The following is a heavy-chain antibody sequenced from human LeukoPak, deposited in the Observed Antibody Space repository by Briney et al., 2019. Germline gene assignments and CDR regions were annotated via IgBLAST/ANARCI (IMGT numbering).Heavy chain of an antibody. D-gene: IGHD5-12*01. CDR3: ARRGSGYDLVGYFDY. CDR1: GGSISTYF. CDR2: IYYSGST. Sequence: SETLSLTCTVSGGSISTYFWSWIRQPPGKGLEWIGYIYYSGSTNYNPSLKSRVTISLDTSKNQFSLKLSSVTAADTAMYYCARRGSGYDLVGYFDYWGQGTLVTVSS. V-gene: IGHV4-59*01. J-gene: IGHJ4*02.